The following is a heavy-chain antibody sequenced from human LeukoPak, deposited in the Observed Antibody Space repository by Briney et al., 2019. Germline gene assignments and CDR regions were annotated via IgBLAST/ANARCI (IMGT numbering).Heavy chain of an antibody. J-gene: IGHJ4*02. D-gene: IGHD2-2*02. CDR3: ARVAGSAALYTLDY. CDR1: GVSISNYY. V-gene: IGHV4-59*01. CDR2: VSYSGTT. Sequence: SETLSLTCTVSGVSISNYYWSWIRQPPGKGLEWIGYVSYSGTTNYNPSLKSRVTISVDTSKNQLSLKLSSVTAADTSVYYCARVAGSAALYTLDYWGQGTLVSVSS.